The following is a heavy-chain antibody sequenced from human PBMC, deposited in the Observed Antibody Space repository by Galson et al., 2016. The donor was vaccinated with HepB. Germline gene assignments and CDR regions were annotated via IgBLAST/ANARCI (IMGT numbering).Heavy chain of an antibody. CDR2: ISYDGSGT. V-gene: IGHV3-30*04. Sequence: SLRLSCAASGFTFSSYAMHWVRQAPGKGLEWVAVISYDGSGTYYADSVKGRFTISRDNSRNTLFLQMDRVRDEDTAVYYCAKRFGQDLTGFYKVYFDYWGQGTPVTVSS. CDR1: GFTFSSYA. J-gene: IGHJ4*02. D-gene: IGHD3-9*01. CDR3: AKRFGQDLTGFYKVYFDY.